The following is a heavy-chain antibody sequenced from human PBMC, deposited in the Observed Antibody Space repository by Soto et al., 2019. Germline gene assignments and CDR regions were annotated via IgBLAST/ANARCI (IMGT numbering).Heavy chain of an antibody. V-gene: IGHV1-58*01. Sequence: GASVKVSCKASGFTFTSSAVQWVRQARGQRLEWIGWIVVGSGNTNYAQKFQERVTITRDMSTSTAYMELSSLRSEDTAVYYCARGGAVVVPGAVDRHNWFDPWGQGTLVTVSS. CDR3: ARGGAVVVPGAVDRHNWFDP. CDR2: IVVGSGNT. CDR1: GFTFTSSA. D-gene: IGHD2-2*01. J-gene: IGHJ5*02.